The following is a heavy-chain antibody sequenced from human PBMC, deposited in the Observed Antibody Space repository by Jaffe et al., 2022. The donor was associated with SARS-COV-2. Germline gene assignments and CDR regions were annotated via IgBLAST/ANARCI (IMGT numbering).Heavy chain of an antibody. Sequence: QVQLVESGGGVVQPGRSLRLSCAASGFILSNYGVHWVRQAPGKGLEWVAVIWSDGTNKYYADSVKGRFTISSDNSKNTLYLQINSLRAEDTAVYYCARGGEDYSGTLYGMDVWGQGTTVTVSS. CDR1: GFILSNYG. CDR3: ARGGEDYSGTLYGMDV. CDR2: IWSDGTNK. D-gene: IGHD1-26*01. V-gene: IGHV3-33*01. J-gene: IGHJ6*02.